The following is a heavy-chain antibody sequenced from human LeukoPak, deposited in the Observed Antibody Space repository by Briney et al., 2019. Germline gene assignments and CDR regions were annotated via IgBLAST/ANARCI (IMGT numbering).Heavy chain of an antibody. CDR2: ISSSSSYI. V-gene: IGHV3-21*01. J-gene: IGHJ4*02. CDR1: GFIFRSYS. Sequence: PGGSLRLSCAASGFIFRSYSMNWVRQAPGKGLEWVSSISSSSSYIYYADSVKGRFTISRDNAENPLYLQMNSLRAEDTAVYYCARDHSNPIDYWGQGTLVTVSS. CDR3: ARDHSNPIDY. D-gene: IGHD4-11*01.